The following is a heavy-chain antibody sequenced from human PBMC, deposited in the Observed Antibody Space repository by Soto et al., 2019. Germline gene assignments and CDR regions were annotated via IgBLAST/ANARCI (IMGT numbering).Heavy chain of an antibody. J-gene: IGHJ4*02. CDR3: ASGNIAAAGEPYDY. CDR1: GGSISSGDYY. D-gene: IGHD6-13*01. Sequence: SETLSLTCTVSGGSISSGDYYWSWIRQPPGKGLEWIGYIYYSGSTYYNPSLKSRVTISVDTSKNQFSLKLSSVTAADTAVYYCASGNIAAAGEPYDYWGQGTLVTVSS. V-gene: IGHV4-30-4*01. CDR2: IYYSGST.